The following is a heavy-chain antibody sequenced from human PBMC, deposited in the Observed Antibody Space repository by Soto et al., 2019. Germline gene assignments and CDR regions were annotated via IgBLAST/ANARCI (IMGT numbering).Heavy chain of an antibody. V-gene: IGHV3-15*07. CDR2: IKSKTDGGTT. J-gene: IGHJ6*02. D-gene: IGHD1-1*01. Sequence: PGGSLRLSCAASGFNFSNAGMNWVRQAQGKGLEWVGRIKSKTDGGTTDYAAPVKGRFTISRDDSKNTLYLQMNSLKTEDIAVYYCTTRTGTTYYYYGMDVWGQGTTVTVSS. CDR1: GFNFSNAG. CDR3: TTRTGTTYYYYGMDV.